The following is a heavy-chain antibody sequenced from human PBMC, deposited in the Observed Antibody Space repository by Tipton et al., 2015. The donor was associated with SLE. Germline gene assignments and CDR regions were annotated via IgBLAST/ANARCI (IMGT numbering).Heavy chain of an antibody. Sequence: TLSLTCPVSGSSISSGYYWGWIRQPPGQGLEWIGTIYHNGDTYYKSSLKSRVTISVDTSKNHFSLKLRSVTAADTAVYFCARRSVQEAFDIWGQGTMVTVSS. V-gene: IGHV4-38-2*01. CDR2: IYHNGDT. J-gene: IGHJ3*02. CDR3: ARRSVQEAFDI. CDR1: GSSISSGYY. D-gene: IGHD1-1*01.